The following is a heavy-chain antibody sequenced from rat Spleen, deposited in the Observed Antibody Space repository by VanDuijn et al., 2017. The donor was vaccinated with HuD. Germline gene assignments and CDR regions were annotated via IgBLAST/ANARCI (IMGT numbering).Heavy chain of an antibody. V-gene: IGHV5-22*01. CDR2: ISYEGSST. D-gene: IGHD1-11*01. J-gene: IGHJ2*01. CDR3: ASSRRDYGGDSGGYYFDY. CDR1: GFTFSDYY. Sequence: EVQLVESDGGLVQPGRSLKLSCAASGFTFSDYYMAWVRQAPKKGLEWVASISYEGSSTYYGDSVKGRFTISRDNAKSTLYLQMDSLRSEDTATYYCASSRRDYGGDSGGYYFDYWGQGVMVTVSS.